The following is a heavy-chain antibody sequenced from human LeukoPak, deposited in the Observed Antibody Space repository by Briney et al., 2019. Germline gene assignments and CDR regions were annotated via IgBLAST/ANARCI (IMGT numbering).Heavy chain of an antibody. CDR3: ARGEVYSGGYYFDY. J-gene: IGHJ4*02. V-gene: IGHV1-69*02. CDR2: IIPILGIA. Sequence: GASVKVSCKASGGTFSSYTISWVRQAPGQGLEWMGRIIPILGIANYAQKFQGRVTITADKSTSTAYMELSSLRSEDTAVYYCARGEVYSGGYYFDYWGQGTLVTVSS. D-gene: IGHD1-26*01. CDR1: GGTFSSYT.